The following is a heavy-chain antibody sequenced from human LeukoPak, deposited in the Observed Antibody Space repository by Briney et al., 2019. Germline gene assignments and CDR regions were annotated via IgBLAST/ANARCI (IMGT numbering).Heavy chain of an antibody. CDR2: ISYAWST. D-gene: IGHD3-3*01. CDR1: GGSISSY. V-gene: IGHV4-59*01. Sequence: SETLSLTCTVSGGSISSYWSWIRQPPGKGLEWLAYISYAWSTSYNPSLKSRVAISVDTSKNQFSLKLSSVTAADTAVYYCARRDDFWSGYAFDIWGQGTMVTVSS. CDR3: ARRDDFWSGYAFDI. J-gene: IGHJ3*02.